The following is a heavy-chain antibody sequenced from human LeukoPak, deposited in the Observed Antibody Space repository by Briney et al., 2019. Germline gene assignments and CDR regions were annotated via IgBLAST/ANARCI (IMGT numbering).Heavy chain of an antibody. CDR3: ARAIRFGVVIMWYYYYGMDV. Sequence: GGSLRLSCAASGFTFSSYAMHWVRQAPGKGLEWVAVISYDGSNKYYADSVKGRFTISRDNSKNTRYLQMNSLRAEDTAVYYCARAIRFGVVIMWYYYYGMDVWGQGTTVTVSS. V-gene: IGHV3-30-3*01. CDR2: ISYDGSNK. CDR1: GFTFSSYA. D-gene: IGHD3-3*01. J-gene: IGHJ6*02.